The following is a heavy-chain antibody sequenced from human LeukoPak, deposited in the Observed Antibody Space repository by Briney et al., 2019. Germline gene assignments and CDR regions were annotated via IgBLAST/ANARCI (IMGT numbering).Heavy chain of an antibody. J-gene: IGHJ6*02. D-gene: IGHD3-3*01. CDR1: GGSFSGYY. Sequence: KPSETLSLTCAVYGGSFSGYYWSWIRQPPGKGLEWVGYIFHKGYTNYNPSLKSRVTISMDTSKKQFSLTLKSVTAADTAVYYCASTPLSDLDVWGQGTTVIVTS. V-gene: IGHV4-59*01. CDR3: ASTPLSDLDV. CDR2: IFHKGYT.